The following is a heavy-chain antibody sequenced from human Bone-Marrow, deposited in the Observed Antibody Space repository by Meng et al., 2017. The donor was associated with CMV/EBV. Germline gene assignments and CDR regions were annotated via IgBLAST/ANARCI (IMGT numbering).Heavy chain of an antibody. V-gene: IGHV4-34*01. CDR1: GGSFSGYY. Sequence: SEPLSLTCAVYGGSFSGYYWSWIRQPPGKGLEWIGEINHSGSTNYNPSLKSRVTISVDTSKNQFSLKLSSVTAADTAVYYCARDYSGSYLLDYWGQGTLVTVSS. CDR3: ARDYSGSYLLDY. D-gene: IGHD1-26*01. J-gene: IGHJ4*02. CDR2: INHSGST.